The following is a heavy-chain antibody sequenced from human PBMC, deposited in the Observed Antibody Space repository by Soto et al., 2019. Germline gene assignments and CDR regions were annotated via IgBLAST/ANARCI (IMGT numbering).Heavy chain of an antibody. V-gene: IGHV3-23*01. D-gene: IGHD1-20*01. CDR2: IGSVGGDT. J-gene: IGHJ3*02. CDR1: GFTFYSYA. Sequence: GGSLRLSCAASGFTFYSYAMSWVRQSPGKGLEWVSTIGSVGGDTYYADSVKGRFTISRDDSKNTLLLQMNSLRAEDTAVYYCVKDRMAYNSVWDPFDIWGQGTMVTVSS. CDR3: VKDRMAYNSVWDPFDI.